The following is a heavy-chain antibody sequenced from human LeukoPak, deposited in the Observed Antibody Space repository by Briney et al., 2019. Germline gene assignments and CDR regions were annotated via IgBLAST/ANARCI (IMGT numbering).Heavy chain of an antibody. D-gene: IGHD1-26*01. CDR2: MNPNSGNT. J-gene: IGHJ5*02. CDR1: GYTFTNYD. V-gene: IGHV1-8*03. CDR3: TRGAQVGWFDP. Sequence: ASVKVSCKASGYTFTNYDINWVRQATGQGLEWMGWMNPNSGNTGYAQKFQGRVTITRSTSISTAYMELSSLRSEDTAVYYRTRGAQVGWFDPWGQGTLVTVPS.